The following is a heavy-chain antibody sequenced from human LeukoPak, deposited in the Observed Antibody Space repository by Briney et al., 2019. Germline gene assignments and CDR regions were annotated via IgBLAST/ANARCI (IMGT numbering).Heavy chain of an antibody. V-gene: IGHV3-23*01. CDR2: ISARDGRT. CDR3: AKFSVGAATPRLNWFDP. Sequence: GGSLRPSCAASGFTFSNHAMNWVRQAPGKGLEWVSVISARDGRTYYADSVKGRFTISRDNSKNTLYLHMNSLRADDTAVYYCAKFSVGAATPRLNWFDPWGQGTLVTVSS. D-gene: IGHD2-15*01. CDR1: GFTFSNHA. J-gene: IGHJ5*02.